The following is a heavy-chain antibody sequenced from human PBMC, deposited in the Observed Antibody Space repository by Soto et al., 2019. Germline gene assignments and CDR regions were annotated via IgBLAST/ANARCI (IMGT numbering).Heavy chain of an antibody. V-gene: IGHV3-7*01. CDR1: GFIFSLYW. CDR3: ASLLSGSYNY. CDR2: IKEDGSEK. J-gene: IGHJ4*02. D-gene: IGHD1-26*01. Sequence: GGSLRLSCEASGFIFSLYWMSWVRQAPGKGLEWVANIKEDGSEKYYVESVKGRFTISRDNAKNSLFLQMNSLRAEDTAVYYCASLLSGSYNYWGQGTLVTVSS.